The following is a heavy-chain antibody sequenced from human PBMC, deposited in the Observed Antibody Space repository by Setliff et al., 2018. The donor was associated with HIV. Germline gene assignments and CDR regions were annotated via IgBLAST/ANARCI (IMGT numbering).Heavy chain of an antibody. V-gene: IGHV4-34*01. J-gene: IGHJ4*02. D-gene: IGHD4-17*01. CDR3: AAFFVTPLMTQDF. Sequence: SQTLSLTCAMYGDSFGDFYWNWIRQAPGKGLEWIVELNDRGHINYNPSLKSRVTISRDPSTKQFSLKMTSMTAADTAVYYCAAFFVTPLMTQDFWGQGTLVTVS. CDR2: LNDRGHI. CDR1: GDSFGDFY.